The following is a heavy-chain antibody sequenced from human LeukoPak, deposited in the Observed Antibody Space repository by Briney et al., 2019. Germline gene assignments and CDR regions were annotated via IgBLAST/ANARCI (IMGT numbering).Heavy chain of an antibody. J-gene: IGHJ4*02. CDR1: GYTFISYY. CDR3: ARDLGGLTPRGPIAY. D-gene: IGHD3-10*01. V-gene: IGHV1-46*01. Sequence: ASVKVSCTASGYTFISYYFHWVRQAPGQGLEWMGIINPSSGITGYGQRFQGRLTMTRDTSTSTVYMELNSLKSDDTAVYYCARDLGGLTPRGPIAYWGQGTLVTVSS. CDR2: INPSSGIT.